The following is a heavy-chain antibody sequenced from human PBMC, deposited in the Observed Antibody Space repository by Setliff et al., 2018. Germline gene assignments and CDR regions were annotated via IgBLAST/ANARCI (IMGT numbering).Heavy chain of an antibody. CDR3: ARDGNGRKGDYYYYYYMDV. Sequence: ASVKVSCKASGYNFTSYYMHWVRQAPGQGLEWLGIINPSGCSTSYAQKFQGRVNMTRDTSTSTVYMELISLRTEDTAVYYCARDGNGRKGDYYYYYYMDVWGKGTTVTVSS. CDR1: GYNFTSYY. J-gene: IGHJ6*03. D-gene: IGHD1-1*01. CDR2: INPSGCST. V-gene: IGHV1-46*01.